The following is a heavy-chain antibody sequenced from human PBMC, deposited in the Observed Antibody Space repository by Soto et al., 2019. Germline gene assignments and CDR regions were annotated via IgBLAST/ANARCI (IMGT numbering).Heavy chain of an antibody. CDR3: ARDSGSYSGVGWFDP. Sequence: QVQLVQSGAEVKKPGASVKVSCKASGYTFTGYYMHWVRQAPGQGLEWMGWINPNSGGTNYAQKFQGWVTMTRDTSISTAYMERSRLRSDDTAVYYCARDSGSYSGVGWFDPWGQGTLVTVSS. CDR2: INPNSGGT. V-gene: IGHV1-2*04. CDR1: GYTFTGYY. D-gene: IGHD1-26*01. J-gene: IGHJ5*02.